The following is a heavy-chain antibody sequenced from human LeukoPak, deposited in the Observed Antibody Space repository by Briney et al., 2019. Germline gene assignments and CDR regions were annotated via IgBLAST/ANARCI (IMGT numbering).Heavy chain of an antibody. CDR3: ARDAGYLGIDY. CDR1: GFTFSSYA. J-gene: IGHJ4*02. D-gene: IGHD2-15*01. Sequence: PGGSLRLSCAASGFTFSSYAMHWVRQAPGKGLEYVSAISSNGGSTYYANSVKGRFTISRDNSKNTLYLQMGSLRAEDMAVYYCARDAGYLGIDYWGQGTLVTVSS. V-gene: IGHV3-64*01. CDR2: ISSNGGST.